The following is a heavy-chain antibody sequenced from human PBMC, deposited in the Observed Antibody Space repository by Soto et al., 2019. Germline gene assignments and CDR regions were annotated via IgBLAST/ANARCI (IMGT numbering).Heavy chain of an antibody. CDR2: ISASGGST. CDR1: GFTFSSYA. J-gene: IGHJ4*02. D-gene: IGHD3-22*01. Sequence: EVQLLESGGGLVQPGGSLRLSCAASGFTFSSYAMSWVRQAPGKGLEWVSSISASGGSTYYADSVKGRFTISRDDSKNTLYLQMNSLRAEDTAVYYCAKSYYDNRGPFPIDYWGQGTLVTVSS. CDR3: AKSYYDNRGPFPIDY. V-gene: IGHV3-23*01.